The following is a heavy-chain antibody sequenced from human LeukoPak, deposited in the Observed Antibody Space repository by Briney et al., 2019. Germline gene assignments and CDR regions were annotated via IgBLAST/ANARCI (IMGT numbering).Heavy chain of an antibody. D-gene: IGHD6-19*01. CDR1: GFTFSSYV. CDR3: AKVGYSSGWYGPHAFDI. Sequence: GGSLRLSCAASGFTFSSYVMSWVRQAPGKGLEWVSGISGSGGRTYYAASVKGRFTISRNNSKNTLYLQMNSLRAEDTAVYYCAKVGYSSGWYGPHAFDIWGQGTMVTVSS. J-gene: IGHJ3*02. CDR2: ISGSGGRT. V-gene: IGHV3-23*01.